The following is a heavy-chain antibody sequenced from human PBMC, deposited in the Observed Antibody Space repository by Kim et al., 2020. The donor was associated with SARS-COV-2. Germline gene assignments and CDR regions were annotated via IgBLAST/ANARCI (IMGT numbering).Heavy chain of an antibody. CDR3: ARGSNYYYDSSGYYWGEFDY. CDR1: GYTFTSYY. Sequence: ASVKVSCKASGYTFTSYYMHWVRQAPGQGLEWMGIINPSGGSTSYAQKFQGRVTMTRDTSTSTVYMELSSLRSEDTAVYYCARGSNYYYDSSGYYWGEFDYWGQGTLVTVSS. J-gene: IGHJ4*02. D-gene: IGHD3-22*01. CDR2: INPSGGST. V-gene: IGHV1-46*01.